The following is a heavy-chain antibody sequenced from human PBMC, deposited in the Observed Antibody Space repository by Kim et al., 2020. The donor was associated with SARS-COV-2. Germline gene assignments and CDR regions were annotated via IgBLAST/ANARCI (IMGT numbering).Heavy chain of an antibody. CDR3: AREGIAARGAFDI. V-gene: IGHV3-30*01. D-gene: IGHD6-6*01. Sequence: YADSVKGRFTITRDNSKNTLYLQMNSLRAEDTAVYYCAREGIAARGAFDIWGQGTMVTVSS. J-gene: IGHJ3*02.